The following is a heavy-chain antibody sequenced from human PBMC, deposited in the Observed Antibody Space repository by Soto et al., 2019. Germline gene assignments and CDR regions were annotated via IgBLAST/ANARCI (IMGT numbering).Heavy chain of an antibody. Sequence: SETLSLTCTVSGGSISSGGYYWSWIRQHPGKGLEWIGYIYYSGSTYYNPSLKSRVTISVDTSKNQFSLKLSSVTAADTAVYYCAREGDSEIDYWGQGTLVTVSS. CDR3: AREGDSEIDY. CDR2: IYYSGST. CDR1: GGSISSGGYY. D-gene: IGHD2-21*02. V-gene: IGHV4-31*03. J-gene: IGHJ4*02.